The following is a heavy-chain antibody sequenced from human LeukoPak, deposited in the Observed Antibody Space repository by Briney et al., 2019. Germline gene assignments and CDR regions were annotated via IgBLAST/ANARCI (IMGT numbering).Heavy chain of an antibody. CDR2: ISGSGGST. V-gene: IGHV3-23*01. D-gene: IGHD1-26*01. J-gene: IGHJ3*02. CDR1: GFTFSSYC. Sequence: GGSLRLSCATSGFTFSSYCMSWVRQAPGKGLEWVSVISGSGGSTYYADSVKGRFTISRDNSKNTLYLQMNSLRAEDTAVYYCASPSGSYYRGRFDIWGQGTMVTVSS. CDR3: ASPSGSYYRGRFDI.